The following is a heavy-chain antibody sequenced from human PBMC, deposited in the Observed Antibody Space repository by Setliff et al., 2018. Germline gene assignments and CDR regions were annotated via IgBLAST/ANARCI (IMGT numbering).Heavy chain of an antibody. V-gene: IGHV4-61*10. CDR3: ARVTGFLYMDV. CDR2: VFVDGST. Sequence: PSETLSLTCTVSGDSISSRRSYWGWFRQPAGKGLEWIGRVFVDGSTNCNPSLKSRVTMSVDTSKNQFSLKLSSVTAADTAVYYCARVTGFLYMDVWGKGTTVTVSS. CDR1: GDSISSRRSY. D-gene: IGHD3-3*01. J-gene: IGHJ6*03.